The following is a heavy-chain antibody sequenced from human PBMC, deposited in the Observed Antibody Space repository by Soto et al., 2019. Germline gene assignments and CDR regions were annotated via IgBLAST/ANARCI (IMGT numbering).Heavy chain of an antibody. CDR1: GGSISSGGYY. CDR2: IYYSGST. V-gene: IGHV4-31*03. CDR3: ARGLLRYFDQPPFNHYNWFDP. D-gene: IGHD3-9*01. J-gene: IGHJ5*02. Sequence: QAQLQESGPGLVKPSQTLSLTCTVSGGSISSGGYYWSWIRQHPGKGLEWIGYIYYSGSTYYNPSLNGRVTLSVDTSKNQFSLKLSSVTSADTAVYYCARGLLRYFDQPPFNHYNWFDPWGQGTLFTVSS.